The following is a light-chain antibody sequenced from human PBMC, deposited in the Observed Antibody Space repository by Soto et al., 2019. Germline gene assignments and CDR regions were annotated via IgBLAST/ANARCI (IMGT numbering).Light chain of an antibody. CDR3: QSYDRSLSGWV. J-gene: IGLJ3*02. CDR1: SSNIGAGYD. CDR2: GNS. Sequence: QAVVTQPPSVSGAPGQRVTSSCTGSSSNIGAGYDVHWYQQLPGTAPKLLIYGNSNRPSGVPDRFAGSKSGTSASLAITGLQAEDEADYYCQSYDRSLSGWVFGGGTKLPVL. V-gene: IGLV1-40*01.